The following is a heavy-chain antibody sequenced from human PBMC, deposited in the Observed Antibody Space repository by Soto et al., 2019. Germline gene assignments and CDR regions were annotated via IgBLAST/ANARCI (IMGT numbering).Heavy chain of an antibody. CDR2: ISGTGGST. D-gene: IGHD3-10*01. V-gene: IGHV3-23*01. CDR3: AKDKSYYYGSGSSNIFDS. Sequence: EVQLSESGGGLVQPGGSLRLSCAASGFTFSSYAMSWVRQAPGKGLEWVSGISGTGGSTYYADSVRGRFTISRDNSKNTLYLQMNSLGAEDTAVYYCAKDKSYYYGSGSSNIFDSWGQGTLVTVSS. J-gene: IGHJ4*02. CDR1: GFTFSSYA.